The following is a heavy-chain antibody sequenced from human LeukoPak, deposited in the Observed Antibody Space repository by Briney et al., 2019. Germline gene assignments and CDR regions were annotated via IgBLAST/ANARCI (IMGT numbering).Heavy chain of an antibody. CDR3: ASWQDWFDP. V-gene: IGHV4-38-2*01. J-gene: IGHJ5*02. CDR2: IYHSGST. Sequence: SETLSLTCAVSGYSISSGYYWGWIRQPPGKGLEWIGSIYHSGSTYYNPSLKSRVTISVDTSKNQFSLKLSSVTAADTAVYYCASWQDWFDPWGQGTLVTVSS. CDR1: GYSISSGYY.